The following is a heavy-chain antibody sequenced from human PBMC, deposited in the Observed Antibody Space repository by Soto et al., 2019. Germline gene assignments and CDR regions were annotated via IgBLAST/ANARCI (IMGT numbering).Heavy chain of an antibody. J-gene: IGHJ6*02. V-gene: IGHV3-30-3*01. CDR1: GFTLSNYA. Sequence: GFLRPSCAAAGFTLSNYAIHWVRQAPGEGVGWVAIISYDGTNKYYGDSVRGRVTITRDNSKNTLYLQMNSLTAEDTAVYYCAKTPKRYYTYGMDVWGQGTTVTVSS. CDR3: AKTPKRYYTYGMDV. CDR2: ISYDGTNK.